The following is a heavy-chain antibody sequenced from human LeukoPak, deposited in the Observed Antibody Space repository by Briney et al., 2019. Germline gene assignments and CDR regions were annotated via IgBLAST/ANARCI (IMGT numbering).Heavy chain of an antibody. CDR2: IYTSGST. CDR3: AGQITMVRGVLNWFDP. J-gene: IGHJ5*02. V-gene: IGHV4-4*07. D-gene: IGHD3-10*01. Sequence: PSETLSLTCTVSGGSISSYYWSWIRQPAGKGLEWIGRIYTSGSTNYNPSLKSRVTMSVDTSKNQFSLKLSSVTAADTAVYYCAGQITMVRGVLNWFDPWGQGTLVTVSS. CDR1: GGSISSYY.